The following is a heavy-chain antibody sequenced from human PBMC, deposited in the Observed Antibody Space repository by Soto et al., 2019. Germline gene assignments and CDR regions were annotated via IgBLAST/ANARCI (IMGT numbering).Heavy chain of an antibody. CDR1: GFTFSNYA. V-gene: IGHV3-23*01. CDR3: AKAYFVWSSEQPYYFDY. CDR2: ISGRGGRS. J-gene: IGHJ4*02. Sequence: EVQLLDSGGGLVQPGGSLRLSCAASGFTFSNYAMTWVRQGPGKGLEWVSGISGRGGRSYYADSVKGRFTSSRDNSKSTLYLQMNSLRAEETAVYYCAKAYFVWSSEQPYYFDYWGQGTLVTVSS. D-gene: IGHD3-16*01.